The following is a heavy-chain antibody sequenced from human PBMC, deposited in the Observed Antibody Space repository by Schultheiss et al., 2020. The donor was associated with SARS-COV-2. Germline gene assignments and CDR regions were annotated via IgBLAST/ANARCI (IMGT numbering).Heavy chain of an antibody. CDR2: INPNSGGT. D-gene: IGHD1-26*01. CDR1: GYTFTGYY. J-gene: IGHJ5*02. Sequence: ASVKVSCKASGYTFTGYYMHWVRQAPGQGLEWMGWINPNSGGTNYAQKFQGRVTMTRDTSINTAYMELSSLRTDDTAVYYCASRVGAITPQGVYNWFDPWGQGTLVTVSS. CDR3: ASRVGAITPQGVYNWFDP. V-gene: IGHV1-2*02.